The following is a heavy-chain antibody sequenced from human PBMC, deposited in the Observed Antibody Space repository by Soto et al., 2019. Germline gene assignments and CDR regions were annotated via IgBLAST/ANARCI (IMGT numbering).Heavy chain of an antibody. Sequence: EVQLVESGGGLVKPGGSLRLSCAASGFAFSGYSLNWVRQAPGKGLEWVSTISRSSTYNYYADSVKGRFTISRDNAKNSLFRQLNSLRAEDTAVYYCARDAPRGGGGTVVGMDVWGQGTTVTVSS. V-gene: IGHV3-21*01. CDR1: GFAFSGYS. J-gene: IGHJ6*02. CDR3: ARDAPRGGGGTVVGMDV. D-gene: IGHD2-2*01. CDR2: ISRSSTYN.